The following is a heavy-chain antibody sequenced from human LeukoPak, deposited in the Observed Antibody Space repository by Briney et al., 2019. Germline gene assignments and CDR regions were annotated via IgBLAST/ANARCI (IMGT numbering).Heavy chain of an antibody. CDR1: GFTFSSYE. V-gene: IGHV3-48*03. CDR2: ISSSGSTI. J-gene: IGHJ4*02. Sequence: GRSLRLSCAASGFTFSSYEMNWVRPAPGKGLEWLSYISSSGSTISYADSVKGRFTISRDNAKNSLYLQMNSLRAEDTALYYCARGSSGYDWVDYWGQGTRVTVSS. CDR3: ARGSSGYDWVDY. D-gene: IGHD5-12*01.